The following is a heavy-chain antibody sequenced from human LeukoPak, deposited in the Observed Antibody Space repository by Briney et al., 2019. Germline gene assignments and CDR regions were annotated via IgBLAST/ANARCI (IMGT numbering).Heavy chain of an antibody. J-gene: IGHJ4*02. CDR1: GYMFTSYG. CDR3: ARILITFGGLMFGTFDY. CDR2: ISGYSGNT. D-gene: IGHD3-16*01. V-gene: IGHV1-18*01. Sequence: ASVKVSCKSSGYMFTSYGVSWLRQAPGQELEWMGWISGYSGNTKYSKTFQDRITITADAASSTAYMDLRSLRSDDTAVYYCARILITFGGLMFGTFDYWGQGSLVIVSS.